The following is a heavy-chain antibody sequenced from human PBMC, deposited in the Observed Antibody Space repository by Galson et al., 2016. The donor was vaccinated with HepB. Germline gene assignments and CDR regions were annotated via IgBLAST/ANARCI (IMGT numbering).Heavy chain of an antibody. CDR3: ARGGHAYDRSGYWDAFNI. V-gene: IGHV4-4*02. CDR1: GASISSDNW. CDR2: MYHSGST. D-gene: IGHD3-22*01. Sequence: SETLSLTCAVSGASISSDNWWTWVRQPPVKGLEWIGEMYHSGSTNYNPSLKSRVTISEDTSKNQFSLKLSSVTAADTAVYYCARGGHAYDRSGYWDAFNIWGQGTWVAVPS. J-gene: IGHJ3*02.